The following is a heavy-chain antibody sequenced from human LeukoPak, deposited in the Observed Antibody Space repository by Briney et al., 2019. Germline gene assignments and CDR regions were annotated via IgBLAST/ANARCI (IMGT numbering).Heavy chain of an antibody. CDR1: GFTFSNAW. J-gene: IGHJ1*01. Sequence: GGSLRLSCAASGFTFSNAWMSWVRQAPGKGLEWVGRIKSKTDGGTTDYAAPVKGRFTISRDDSKNTLYLQMNSLRAEDTAVYYCAKDTEAYGGKYFQHWGQGTLVTVSS. CDR3: AKDTEAYGGKYFQH. D-gene: IGHD3-16*01. V-gene: IGHV3-15*01. CDR2: IKSKTDGGTT.